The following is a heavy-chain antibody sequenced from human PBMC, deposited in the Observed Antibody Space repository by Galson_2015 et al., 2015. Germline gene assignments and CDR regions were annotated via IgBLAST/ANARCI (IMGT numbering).Heavy chain of an antibody. D-gene: IGHD5-18*01. J-gene: IGHJ5*02. V-gene: IGHV2-70*01. Sequence: PALVKPTQTLTLTCTFSGFSLSTSGMCVSWIRQPPGKALEWLALIDWDDDKYYSTSLKTRLTISKDTSKNQVVLTMTNMDPVDTATYYCARSGSGVGYSYTDWFDPWGQGTLVTVSS. CDR3: ARSGSGVGYSYTDWFDP. CDR2: IDWDDDK. CDR1: GFSLSTSGMC.